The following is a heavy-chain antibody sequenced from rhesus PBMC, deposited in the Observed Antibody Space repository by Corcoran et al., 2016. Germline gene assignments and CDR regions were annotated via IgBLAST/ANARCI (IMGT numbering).Heavy chain of an antibody. CDR1: GGSISSSY. CDR2: IYGSGSST. Sequence: QLQLQESGPGLVKPSETLSVTCAVSGGSISSSYWSWIRQAPGKGLEWIGYIYGSGSSTNYNPSLKGRVTLSVDTSKNQLSLKLSSVTTADTAVYYCARRRLDIDYWGQGVLVTVSS. D-gene: IGHD5-24*01. V-gene: IGHV4-169*01. J-gene: IGHJ4*01. CDR3: ARRRLDIDY.